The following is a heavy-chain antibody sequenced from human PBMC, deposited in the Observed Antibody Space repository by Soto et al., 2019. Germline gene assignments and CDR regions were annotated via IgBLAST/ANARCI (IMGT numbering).Heavy chain of an antibody. CDR2: INHSGST. CDR1: GGSFSGYY. CDR3: ARGGIQLWFYYYYGMDV. Sequence: PSETLSLTCAVYGGSFSGYYWSWIRQPPGKGLEWIGEINHSGSTNYNPSLKSRVTISVDTSKNQFSLKLSSVTAADTAVYYCARGGIQLWFYYYYGMDVWGQGTTVTVPS. J-gene: IGHJ6*02. D-gene: IGHD5-18*01. V-gene: IGHV4-34*01.